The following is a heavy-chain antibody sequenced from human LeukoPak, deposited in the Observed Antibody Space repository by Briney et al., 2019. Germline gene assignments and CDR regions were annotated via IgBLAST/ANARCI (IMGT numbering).Heavy chain of an antibody. CDR1: GFTFSSYA. CDR2: ISSSSSYI. V-gene: IGHV3-21*01. CDR3: ARDLFMMATV. J-gene: IGHJ4*02. Sequence: GGSLRLSCAASGFTFSSYAMSWVRQAPGKGLEWVSSISSSSSYIYYADSVKGRFTISRDNAENSLYLQMNSLRAEDTAVYYCARDLFMMATVWGQGTLVTVSS. D-gene: IGHD5-24*01.